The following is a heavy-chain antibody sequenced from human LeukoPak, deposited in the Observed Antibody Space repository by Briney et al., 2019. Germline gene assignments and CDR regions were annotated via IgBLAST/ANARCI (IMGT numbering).Heavy chain of an antibody. CDR1: GYTFTSYG. J-gene: IGHJ4*02. Sequence: GASVKVSCKASGYTFTSYGISWVRQAPGQGLEWMGWISAYNGNTNYAQKLQGRVTMTTDTSTSTAYMELRSLRSDDTAVYYCARDFRYYYDSSGYYYSATDFSFDYWGQGTLVTVSS. V-gene: IGHV1-18*01. D-gene: IGHD3-22*01. CDR3: ARDFRYYYDSSGYYYSATDFSFDY. CDR2: ISAYNGNT.